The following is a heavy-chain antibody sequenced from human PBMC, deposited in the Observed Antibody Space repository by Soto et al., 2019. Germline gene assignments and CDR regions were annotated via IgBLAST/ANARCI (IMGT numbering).Heavy chain of an antibody. CDR3: ARDSRVDYDILTGYYY. Sequence: QVQLVESGGGLVKPGGSLRLSCAASGFTFSDYYMSWIRQAPGKGLEWVSYISSSGTTICYADSVKGRFTISRDNAKNSLYLQMNSLRAEDTALYYCARDSRVDYDILTGYYYWGQGTLVTVST. J-gene: IGHJ4*02. CDR2: ISSSGTTI. CDR1: GFTFSDYY. V-gene: IGHV3-11*01. D-gene: IGHD3-9*01.